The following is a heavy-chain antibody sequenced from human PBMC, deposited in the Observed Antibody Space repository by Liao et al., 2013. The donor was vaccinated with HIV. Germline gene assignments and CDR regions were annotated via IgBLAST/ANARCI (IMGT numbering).Heavy chain of an antibody. CDR1: GGSISSSSDY. J-gene: IGHJ5*02. CDR3: ARAISSGYYSWFDP. CDR2: VYSSGSS. Sequence: MQLQESGPGLVKPSETLSLTCTVSGGSISSSSDYWSWIRQPAGKGLEWIGRVYSSGSSDYNPSSRVESPYQWTRPRTSFSLILSSVTAADTAVYYCARAISSGYYSWFDPWGQGILVTVSS. V-gene: IGHV4-61*02. D-gene: IGHD3-22*01.